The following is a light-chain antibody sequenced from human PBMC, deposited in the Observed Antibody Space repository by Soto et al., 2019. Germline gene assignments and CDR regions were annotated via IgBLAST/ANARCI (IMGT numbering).Light chain of an antibody. CDR3: ATWDDSLNGFYV. CDR2: RNN. CDR1: TSNIGSNY. Sequence: VLTQPPSASGTPGQGVTISCSGSTSNIGSNYVYWYQQLPGTAPKLLIYRNNQRPSGVPDRFSGSKSGTSASLAISGLRSDDEADYSCATWDDSLNGFYVFGTGTKVTVL. J-gene: IGLJ1*01. V-gene: IGLV1-47*01.